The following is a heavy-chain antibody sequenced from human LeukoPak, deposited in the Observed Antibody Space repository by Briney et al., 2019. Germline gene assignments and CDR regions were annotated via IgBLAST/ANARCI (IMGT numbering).Heavy chain of an antibody. CDR1: GGSFSGYY. CDR2: INHSGST. V-gene: IGHV4-34*01. J-gene: IGHJ6*03. D-gene: IGHD3-16*01. CDR3: ARVTFGSSWYYYYYMDV. Sequence: SETLSLTCAVYGGSFSGYYWSWIRQPPGKGLEWIGEINHSGSTNYNPSLKSRVTISVDTSKNQFSLKLSSVTAADTAVYYCARVTFGSSWYYYYYMDVWGKGTTVTVSS.